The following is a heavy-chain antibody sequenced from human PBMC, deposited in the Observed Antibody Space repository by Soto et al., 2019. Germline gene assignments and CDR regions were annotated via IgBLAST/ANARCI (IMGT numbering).Heavy chain of an antibody. J-gene: IGHJ4*02. V-gene: IGHV3-23*01. D-gene: IGHD2-15*01. CDR2: VDSSRNT. CDR3: AKWLRGGSYYCDF. Sequence: GGSLRLSCQASGFTFTSYAMSWVRQTPEKGLEWVSLVDSSRNTFYPDSVRGRFTASRDNSKNTVYLHMNSLRAEDTALYYCAKWLRGGSYYCDFWGRGTMVTVSS. CDR1: GFTFTSYA.